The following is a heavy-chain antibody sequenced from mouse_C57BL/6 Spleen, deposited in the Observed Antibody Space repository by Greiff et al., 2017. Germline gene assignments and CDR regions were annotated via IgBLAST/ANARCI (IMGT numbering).Heavy chain of an antibody. D-gene: IGHD2-3*01. CDR1: GFSLTSYG. V-gene: IGHV2-5*01. CDR3: AKGEDGYPGDYFDY. CDR2: IWRGGST. J-gene: IGHJ2*01. Sequence: QVQLKESGPGLVQPSQSLSITCTVSGFSLTSYGVHWVRQSPGKGLEWLGVIWRGGSTDYNAAFMSRLSITKDNSKSQVFFKMNSLQADDTAIYYCAKGEDGYPGDYFDYWGQGTTLTVSS.